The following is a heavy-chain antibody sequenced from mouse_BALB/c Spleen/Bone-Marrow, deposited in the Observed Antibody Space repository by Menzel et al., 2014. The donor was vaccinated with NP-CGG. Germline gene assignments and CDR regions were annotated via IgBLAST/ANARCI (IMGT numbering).Heavy chain of an antibody. D-gene: IGHD2-2*01. CDR3: ARSRDGYDSFAY. J-gene: IGHJ3*01. CDR2: INPSTGYT. CDR1: GYTFXSYW. Sequence: QVHLQQSGAELAKPGASVKMSCKASGYTFXSYWMHWVKQRPGQGLEWIGYINPSTGYTEYNQKFKDKATLTADKSSSTAYMQLSSLTSEDSAVYYCARSRDGYDSFAYWGQGTLVTVSA. V-gene: IGHV1-7*01.